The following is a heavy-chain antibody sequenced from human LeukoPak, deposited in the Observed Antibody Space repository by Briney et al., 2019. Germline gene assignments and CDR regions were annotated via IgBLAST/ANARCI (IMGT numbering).Heavy chain of an antibody. CDR2: IKSKTDGGTT. J-gene: IGHJ5*02. CDR3: TTGWLRYFVWFTGTHSEFDP. V-gene: IGHV3-15*01. Sequence: PGGSLRLSCAASGFTFSNAWMSWVRQAPGKGLEWVGRIKSKTDGGTTDYAAPVKGRFTISRDDSKNTLYLQMNSLKTEDTAVYYCTTGWLRYFVWFTGTHSEFDPWGQGTLVTVSS. CDR1: GFTFSNAW. D-gene: IGHD3-9*01.